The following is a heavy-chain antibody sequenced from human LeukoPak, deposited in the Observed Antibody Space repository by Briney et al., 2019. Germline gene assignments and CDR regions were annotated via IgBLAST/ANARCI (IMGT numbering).Heavy chain of an antibody. CDR3: TTDFIAAGTYYYYGMDV. CDR2: IKSKTDGGTT. Sequence: GGSLRLSCAASGFTFSDTWMSWVRQAPGKGLEWVGRIKSKTDGGTTDYAAPVKGRFTISRDDSKNTLYLQMNSLKTEDTAVYYCTTDFIAAGTYYYYGMDVWGQGTTVTVSS. CDR1: GFTFSDTW. V-gene: IGHV3-15*01. J-gene: IGHJ6*02. D-gene: IGHD6-13*01.